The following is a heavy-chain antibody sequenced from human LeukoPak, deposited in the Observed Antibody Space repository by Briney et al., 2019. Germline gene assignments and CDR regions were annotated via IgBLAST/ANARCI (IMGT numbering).Heavy chain of an antibody. V-gene: IGHV4-39*01. Sequence: ASETLSLTCTVSGGSISSSRYYGGWIRQPPGKGLEWIGSKCYSGSTYYNPSLKNRVTISVDTSKNQFSLKLSSVTAADTAVYYCARNIAVAGRGDYMDVWGKGTTVTISS. D-gene: IGHD6-19*01. CDR2: KCYSGST. CDR3: ARNIAVAGRGDYMDV. J-gene: IGHJ6*03. CDR1: GGSISSSRYY.